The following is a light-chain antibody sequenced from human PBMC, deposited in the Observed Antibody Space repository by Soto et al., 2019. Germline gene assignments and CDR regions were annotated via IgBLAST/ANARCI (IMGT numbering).Light chain of an antibody. J-gene: IGKJ1*01. CDR3: QQAKSFPVS. CDR2: ATS. Sequence: DIQMPQSPSSLSASVEARVTITGRASQVIGRWLAWYQQKPGKVPKVLIYATSILRSGVPSRFSGSGSGTDFSLTISNLQPEDFATYYCQQAKSFPVSFGQGTKVDIK. CDR1: QVIGRW. V-gene: IGKV1-12*01.